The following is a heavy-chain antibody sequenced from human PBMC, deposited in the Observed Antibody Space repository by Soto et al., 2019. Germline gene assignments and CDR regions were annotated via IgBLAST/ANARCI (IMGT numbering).Heavy chain of an antibody. CDR3: ARLAPYGSGSYSFRYNWFDP. D-gene: IGHD3-10*01. J-gene: IGHJ5*02. CDR2: IYSGGSA. CDR1: GFSVSSSH. Sequence: GGSLRLSCAASGFSVSSSHMNWVRQAPGKGLEWVSVIYSGGSAYYAVSVKGRFTISRDNSRNTVFLQMNGLRAEDTAVYYCARLAPYGSGSYSFRYNWFDPWGPGTLVTVS. V-gene: IGHV3-53*01.